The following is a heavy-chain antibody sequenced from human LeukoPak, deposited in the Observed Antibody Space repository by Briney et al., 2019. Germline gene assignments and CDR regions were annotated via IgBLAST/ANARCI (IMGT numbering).Heavy chain of an antibody. CDR1: GYIFSDYG. V-gene: IGHV3-23*01. D-gene: IGHD3-16*01. CDR2: VSGSGDIT. CDR3: GKDNYVWGNSLGDWFDP. Sequence: GGSLRLSCAASGYIFSDYGMSWVRQAPGKGLEWVSGVSGSGDITYYADSVKGRFTISRDNSKNTLFLQMSSLRAEDTAVYYCGKDNYVWGNSLGDWFDPWGQGTLVTVSS. J-gene: IGHJ5*02.